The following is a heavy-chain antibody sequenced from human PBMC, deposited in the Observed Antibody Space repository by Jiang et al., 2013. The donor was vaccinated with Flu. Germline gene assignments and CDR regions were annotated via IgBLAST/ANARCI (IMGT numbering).Heavy chain of an antibody. CDR3: ARDVLPIGAHGNHFDY. Sequence: SGAEVKKPGASVMVSCKGSGYTFITYGIAWVRQAPGQGPEWMGWINTYSGETKLAQKIQGRISIKTDSSTNTAYMELRNLKSDDTAVYYCARDVLPIGAHGNHFDYVGPGDPGHRLL. J-gene: IGHJ4*02. CDR1: GYTFITYG. CDR2: INTYSGET. D-gene: IGHD4-23*01. V-gene: IGHV1-18*01.